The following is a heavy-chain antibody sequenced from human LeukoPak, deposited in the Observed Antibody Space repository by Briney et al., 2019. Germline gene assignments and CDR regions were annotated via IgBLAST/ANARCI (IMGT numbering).Heavy chain of an antibody. CDR2: INHSGST. Sequence: ASETLTLTCAVYGGSFSGYYWSWIRQPPGKGLEWVGEINHSGSTNYNPSLKSRVTISVDTSKNQFSLKLSSVTAADTAVYYCARGRWANYDFWSGHYYFDYGGQGTLVTVSS. J-gene: IGHJ4*02. CDR3: ARGRWANYDFWSGHYYFDY. V-gene: IGHV4-34*01. CDR1: GGSFSGYY. D-gene: IGHD3-3*01.